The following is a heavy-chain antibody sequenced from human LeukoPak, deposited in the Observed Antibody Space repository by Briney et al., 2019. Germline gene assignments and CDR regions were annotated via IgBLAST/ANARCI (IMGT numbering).Heavy chain of an antibody. V-gene: IGHV4-4*07. CDR3: ARTTEGGYTYDSFYYYYIDV. CDR2: IYTSGST. J-gene: IGHJ6*03. CDR1: GGSISSYY. D-gene: IGHD5-18*01. Sequence: SETLSLTCTVSGGSISSYYWSWIRQPAGKGLEWIGRIYTSGSTNYNPSLKSRVTMSVDTSKNQFSLKLSSVTAADTAVYYCARTTEGGYTYDSFYYYYIDVWGKGTTVTISS.